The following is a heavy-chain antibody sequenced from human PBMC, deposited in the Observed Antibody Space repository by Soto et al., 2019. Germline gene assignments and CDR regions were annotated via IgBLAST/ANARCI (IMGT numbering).Heavy chain of an antibody. CDR3: SKDMDRSRYVGNYYGLDV. V-gene: IGHV3-9*01. CDR2: ISWNGGSI. J-gene: IGHJ6*02. Sequence: EAQLVESGGGLVQPGGSLRLSCAVSGFTFDGYAMHWVRQAPGKGLEWVSGISWNGGSIGYVESVKGRFTISRDNTKNSLYLPMNSLRDEDTALYFCSKDMDRSRYVGNYYGLDVWGQGTTVTVSS. CDR1: GFTFDGYA. D-gene: IGHD3-3*01.